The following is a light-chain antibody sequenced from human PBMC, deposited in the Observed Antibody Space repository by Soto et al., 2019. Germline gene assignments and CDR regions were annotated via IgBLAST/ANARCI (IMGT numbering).Light chain of an antibody. Sequence: HSALTQPASVSGSPGQSITISCTVTSSDVGGYNYASWYQQHPGKAPKLMIYDVSNRPSGVSNRFSGSKSGNTASLTISGLQAEDEADYYCSSYTSNSTPYVFGTGTKVTVL. CDR2: DVS. V-gene: IGLV2-14*03. CDR3: SSYTSNSTPYV. CDR1: SSDVGGYNY. J-gene: IGLJ1*01.